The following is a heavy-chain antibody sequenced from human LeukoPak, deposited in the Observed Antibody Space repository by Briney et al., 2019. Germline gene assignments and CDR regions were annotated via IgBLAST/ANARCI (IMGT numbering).Heavy chain of an antibody. Sequence: ASVKVSCKASGYTFTSYGISWVRQAPGQGLEWMGWISAYNGNTNYAQKLQGRVTMTTDTSTSTAYMELRSLRSDDTAVYYCARDNEGTMARGVITGYLNWFDPWGQGTLVTVSS. D-gene: IGHD3-10*01. CDR1: GYTFTSYG. CDR2: ISAYNGNT. CDR3: ARDNEGTMARGVITGYLNWFDP. J-gene: IGHJ5*02. V-gene: IGHV1-18*01.